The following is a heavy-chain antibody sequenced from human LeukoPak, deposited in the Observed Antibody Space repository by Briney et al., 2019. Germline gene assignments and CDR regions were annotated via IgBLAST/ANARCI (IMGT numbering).Heavy chain of an antibody. D-gene: IGHD2-2*01. CDR3: ARDSGDCSSTSCHFDY. J-gene: IGHJ4*02. V-gene: IGHV4-31*03. CDR1: GGSISSGGYY. CDR2: IYYSGST. Sequence: SETLSLTCTVSGGSISSGGYYWSWIRQHPGKGLEWIGYIYYSGSTYYNPSLKSRVTISVDTSKNQFSLKLSSVTAADTAVYYCARDSGDCSSTSCHFDYWGQGTLVTVSS.